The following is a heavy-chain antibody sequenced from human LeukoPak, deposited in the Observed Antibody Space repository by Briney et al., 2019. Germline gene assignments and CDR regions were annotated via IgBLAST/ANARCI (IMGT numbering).Heavy chain of an antibody. CDR3: ARRYGSALYGVFDY. J-gene: IGHJ4*02. D-gene: IGHD6-19*01. Sequence: GESLKISCKGSGYTFNSYWIGWVRQMPGAGLEWMGIIYPGDSDTRYSPSFQGQVTISADKSISTAYLQWSSLKASGSAMYYCARRYGSALYGVFDYWGQGTLVIVSS. CDR2: IYPGDSDT. V-gene: IGHV5-51*01. CDR1: GYTFNSYW.